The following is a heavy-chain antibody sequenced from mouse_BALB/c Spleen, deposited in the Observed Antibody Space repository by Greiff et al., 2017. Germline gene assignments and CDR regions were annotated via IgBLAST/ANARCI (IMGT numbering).Heavy chain of an antibody. V-gene: IGHV14-3*02. Sequence: VQLKESGAELVKPGASVKLSCTASGFNIKDTYMHWVKQRPEQGLEWIGRIDPANGNTKYDPKFQGKATITADTSSNTAYLQLSSLTSEDTAVYYCALTVVAYYYAMDYWGQGTSVTVSS. CDR3: ALTVVAYYYAMDY. CDR2: IDPANGNT. J-gene: IGHJ4*01. D-gene: IGHD1-1*01. CDR1: GFNIKDTY.